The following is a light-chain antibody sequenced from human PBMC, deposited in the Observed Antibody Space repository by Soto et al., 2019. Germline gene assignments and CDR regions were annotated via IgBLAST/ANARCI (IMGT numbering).Light chain of an antibody. Sequence: DIQMTQSPYTLSASVGDRVTITCRASQGISTWLAWYQQKPGTAPKLLIYDASSLESGVTSRFSGSGSGTEFTLTISSLQPDDYETYYGQQYSSYYRKFGKGTKVDI. CDR2: DAS. J-gene: IGKJ1*01. CDR1: QGISTW. V-gene: IGKV1-5*01. CDR3: QQYSSYYRK.